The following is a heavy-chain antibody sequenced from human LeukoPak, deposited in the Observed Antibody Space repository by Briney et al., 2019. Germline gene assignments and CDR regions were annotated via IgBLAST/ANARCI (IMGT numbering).Heavy chain of an antibody. CDR1: GGSISSHTYY. V-gene: IGHV4-39*07. D-gene: IGHD5-24*01. CDR2: IYYSGST. J-gene: IGHJ4*02. CDR3: ARDQWLQDLDY. Sequence: PSETLSLTCTVSGGSISSHTYYWGWIRQPPGQGLEWIGSIYYSGSTYYNPYLKSRVTISVDTSKNQFSLKLSSVTAADTAVYYCARDQWLQDLDYWGQGTLVTVSS.